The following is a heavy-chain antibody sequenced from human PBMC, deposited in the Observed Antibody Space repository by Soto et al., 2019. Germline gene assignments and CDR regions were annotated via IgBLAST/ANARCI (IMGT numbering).Heavy chain of an antibody. CDR1: GGTFSTYT. CDR3: AIGCWSAETFDV. D-gene: IGHD2-2*01. CDR2: INPMLTVT. J-gene: IGHJ3*01. Sequence: QVHLEQSGAEVKKTLSSVKVSCKSAGGTFSTYTLIWVRQAPGQGHEWMGRINPMLTVTNSEQQFQVRATLTGAKSTSRAFMELTRLTFAERAVYDCAIGCWSAETFDVWGQGTMVTVSS. V-gene: IGHV1-69*02.